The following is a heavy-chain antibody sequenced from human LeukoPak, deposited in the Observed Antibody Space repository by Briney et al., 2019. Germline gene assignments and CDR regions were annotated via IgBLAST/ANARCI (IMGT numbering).Heavy chain of an antibody. CDR1: GFTFGKYW. D-gene: IGHD6-13*01. V-gene: IGHV3-7*03. J-gene: IGHJ3*01. Sequence: GGSLRLSCVASGFTFGKYWMSWVRQAPGKGLEWVANIKLDGSEKNYVDSVKGRFTISRDNTKNSLYLQMNSLRVEDTAVFYCARDLSSSWSPGVWGQGTMVSVSS. CDR2: IKLDGSEK. CDR3: ARDLSSSWSPGV.